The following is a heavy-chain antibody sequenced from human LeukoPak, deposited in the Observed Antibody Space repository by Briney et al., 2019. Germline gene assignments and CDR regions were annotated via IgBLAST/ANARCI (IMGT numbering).Heavy chain of an antibody. CDR2: INFNGGRT. CDR3: AKGGRGSWAGNTGD. Sequence: HAGGSLRLPCTASGFDFSSHGMTWVRQAPGKGLEWVSTINFNGGRTYYADSVKGRFSVSRDNSKNTLYLQMNSLRVEDTAVYYCAKGGRGSWAGNTGDWGQGTLVSVSS. J-gene: IGHJ4*02. D-gene: IGHD3-10*01. V-gene: IGHV3-23*01. CDR1: GFDFSSHG.